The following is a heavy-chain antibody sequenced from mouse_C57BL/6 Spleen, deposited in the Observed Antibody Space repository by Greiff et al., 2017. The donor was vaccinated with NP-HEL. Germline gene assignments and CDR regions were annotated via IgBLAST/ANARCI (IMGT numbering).Heavy chain of an antibody. V-gene: IGHV1-7*01. D-gene: IGHD1-1*01. CDR3: ARSLVAPYYAMDY. Sequence: VKLVESGAELAKPGASVKLSCKASGYTFTSYWMHWVKQRPGQGLEWIGYINPSSGYTKYNQKFKDKATLTADKSSSTAYMQLSSLTYEDSAVYYCARSLVAPYYAMDYWGQGTSVTVSS. CDR1: GYTFTSYW. CDR2: INPSSGYT. J-gene: IGHJ4*01.